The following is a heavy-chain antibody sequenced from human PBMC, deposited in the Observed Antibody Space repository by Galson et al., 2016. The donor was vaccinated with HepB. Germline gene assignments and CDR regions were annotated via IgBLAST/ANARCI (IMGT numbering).Heavy chain of an antibody. CDR3: ATDCFNAGDSPFDY. Sequence: SLRLSCAASELIFSSYWMSWVRQAPGKGLEWVANINQDGSGKYYLGSVKGRFTISRDNAKNSLYLQMNNLRAEDTAVYYCATDCFNAGDSPFDYWGQGTLVTVSS. J-gene: IGHJ4*02. CDR2: INQDGSGK. V-gene: IGHV3-7*04. CDR1: ELIFSSYW. D-gene: IGHD4-17*01.